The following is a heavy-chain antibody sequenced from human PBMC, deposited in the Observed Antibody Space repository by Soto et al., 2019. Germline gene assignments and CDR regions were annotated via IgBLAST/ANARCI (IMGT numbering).Heavy chain of an antibody. Sequence: GGSLRLSCAASGFTISSYGMHWVRQAPGKGLEWVAVITYDGGNKYYADSVKGRFSISRDNSRDTLYLQMHSLRAEDTAVYYCEKDPKATGTHYWGRGTLVTVSS. CDR2: ITYDGGNK. CDR1: GFTISSYG. CDR3: EKDPKATGTHY. V-gene: IGHV3-30*18. J-gene: IGHJ4*02. D-gene: IGHD1-1*01.